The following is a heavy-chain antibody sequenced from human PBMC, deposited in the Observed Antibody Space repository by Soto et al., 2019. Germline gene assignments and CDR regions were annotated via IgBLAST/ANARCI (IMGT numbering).Heavy chain of an antibody. D-gene: IGHD6-13*01. J-gene: IGHJ4*02. CDR1: GYTFTDYY. V-gene: IGHV1-2*02. CDR3: ARDSAAAAGLNFDS. Sequence: QVQLVQSGAEVKTPGASVRVSCKASGYTFTDYYMHWVRRAPGQGLEWMGWINDNSGATRYSQRFQGRVTLTRDTSISTAYMELSSLRSDDTAVYYCARDSAAAAGLNFDSWGQGTLVTVSS. CDR2: INDNSGAT.